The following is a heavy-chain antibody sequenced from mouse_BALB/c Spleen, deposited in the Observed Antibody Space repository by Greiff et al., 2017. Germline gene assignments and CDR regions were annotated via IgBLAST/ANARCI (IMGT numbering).Heavy chain of an antibody. V-gene: IGHV5-9-4*01. CDR3: ARDGFDY. J-gene: IGHJ2*01. CDR2: ISSGGSYT. Sequence: EVKLMESGGGLVKPGGSLKLSCAASGFTFSSYAMSWVRQSPEKRLEWVAEISSGGSYTYYPDTVTGRFTISRDNAKNTLYLEMSSLRSEDTAMYYCARDGFDYWGQGTTLTVSS. CDR1: GFTFSSYA.